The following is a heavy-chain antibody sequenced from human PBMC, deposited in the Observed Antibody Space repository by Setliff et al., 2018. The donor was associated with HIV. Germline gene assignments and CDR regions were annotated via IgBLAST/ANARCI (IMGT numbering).Heavy chain of an antibody. V-gene: IGHV4-34*01. CDR2: INHRGRT. J-gene: IGHJ6*02. D-gene: IGHD2-15*01. Sequence: SETLSLTCAVYGGSFSDNYWSWIRQPPGKGLEWIGEINHRGRTNYSPSLRSRVTISIDTSKNTLYLQMNSLRAEDTAVYYCAKTLPTLYPPHDYYFAMDVWGQGTTVTVSS. CDR3: AKTLPTLYPPHDYYFAMDV. CDR1: GGSFSDNY.